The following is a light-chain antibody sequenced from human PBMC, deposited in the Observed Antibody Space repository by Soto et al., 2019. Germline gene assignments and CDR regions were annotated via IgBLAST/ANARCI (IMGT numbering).Light chain of an antibody. CDR1: QGINNY. V-gene: IGKV1-9*01. CDR2: AAS. J-gene: IGKJ4*01. Sequence: DIQLTQSPSFLSASVGDRVTITCRASQGINNYLAWYQQKPGKAPNLLIYAASTLQSGVPSRFSGSGSGTEFTLTIIILQPEDFATYYCQHLISYPLSFGVGTKVEIK. CDR3: QHLISYPLS.